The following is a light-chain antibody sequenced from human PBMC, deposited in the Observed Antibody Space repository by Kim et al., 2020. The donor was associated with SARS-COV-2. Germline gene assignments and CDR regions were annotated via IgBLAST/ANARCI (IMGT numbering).Light chain of an antibody. CDR1: QGISSY. CDR2: AAS. CDR3: QQYNNYPYT. J-gene: IGKJ2*01. V-gene: IGKV1-8*01. Sequence: AIRITQSPSSLSASTGDRVTITCRASQGISSYLAWYQQKPGKAPKLLMYAASTLQSGVPSRFSGSGSGTDFTLTISCLQSEDFASYYCQQYNNYPYTFGQGTKLEI.